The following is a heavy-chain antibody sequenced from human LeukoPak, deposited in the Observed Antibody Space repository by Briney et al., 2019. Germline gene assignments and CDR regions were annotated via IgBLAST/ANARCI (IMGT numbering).Heavy chain of an antibody. Sequence: GGSLRLSCAASGFTFSNYWMHWVRQAPGKGLVWVSRINSDGSSRNYADSVKGRYTISRDNAKNTLYLQMNSLRAEDTAVYYCASASSHRIAAGGDYWGQGTLVTVSS. V-gene: IGHV3-74*01. CDR3: ASASSHRIAAGGDY. D-gene: IGHD6-13*01. CDR2: INSDGSSR. J-gene: IGHJ4*02. CDR1: GFTFSNYW.